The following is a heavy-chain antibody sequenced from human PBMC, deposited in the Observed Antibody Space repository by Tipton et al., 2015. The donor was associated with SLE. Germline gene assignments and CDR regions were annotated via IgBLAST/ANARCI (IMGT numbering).Heavy chain of an antibody. CDR2: ISSSSSYI. Sequence: SLRLSCAASGFTFSSYSMNWVRQAPGKGLEWVSSISSSSSYIYYADSVKGRFTISRDNAKNSLYLQMNSLRAEDTAVYYCARRGGLYEAIDYWGQGTLVTVSS. CDR3: ARRGGLYEAIDY. V-gene: IGHV3-21*01. CDR1: GFTFSSYS. D-gene: IGHD5/OR15-5a*01. J-gene: IGHJ4*02.